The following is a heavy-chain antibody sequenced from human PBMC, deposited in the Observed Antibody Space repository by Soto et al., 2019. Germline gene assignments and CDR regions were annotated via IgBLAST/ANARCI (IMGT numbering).Heavy chain of an antibody. Sequence: GGSLRLSCSASGFTFSGYWMTWVRQAPGKGLEWVANIKEDGSEKYYVDSVKGRFTISRDNPKNSLYLKMNSLRADDTAVYYCARTLYGSGSVWLDPWGQGTLVPVYS. V-gene: IGHV3-7*03. D-gene: IGHD3-10*01. CDR3: ARTLYGSGSVWLDP. CDR2: IKEDGSEK. CDR1: GFTFSGYW. J-gene: IGHJ5*02.